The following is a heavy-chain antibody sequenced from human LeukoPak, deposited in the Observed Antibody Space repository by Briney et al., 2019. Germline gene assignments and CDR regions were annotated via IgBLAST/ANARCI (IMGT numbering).Heavy chain of an antibody. J-gene: IGHJ4*02. CDR2: ISSSGGST. CDR3: AKVVGATTRGYFDY. CDR1: GFTFSSYA. V-gene: IGHV3-23*01. Sequence: SGGSLRLSCAASGFTFSSYAMSWVRQAPGKGLEWVPTISSSGGSTYYADSVKGRFTISRDNSKNTLYLQMNSLRAEDTAVYYCAKVVGATTRGYFDYWGQGTLVTVSS. D-gene: IGHD1-26*01.